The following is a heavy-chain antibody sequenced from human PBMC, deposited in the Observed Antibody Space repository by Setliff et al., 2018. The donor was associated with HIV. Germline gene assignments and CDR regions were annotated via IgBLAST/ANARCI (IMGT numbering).Heavy chain of an antibody. V-gene: IGHV1-3*01. CDR2: INAANGKT. Sequence: ASVKVSCKASGFTFTTYAVHWVRQAPGQRPEWMGWINAANGKTRYPQRFEARVTITMDTGASTAYMELNSPRSGDSAVYYCARGVIRGVISQGGLDYWGPGTLVTVSS. CDR3: ARGVIRGVISQGGLDY. D-gene: IGHD3-10*01. J-gene: IGHJ4*02. CDR1: GFTFTTYA.